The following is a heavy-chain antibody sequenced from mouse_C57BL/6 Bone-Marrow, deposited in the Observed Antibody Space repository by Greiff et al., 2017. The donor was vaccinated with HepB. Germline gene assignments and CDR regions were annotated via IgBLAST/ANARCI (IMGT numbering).Heavy chain of an antibody. D-gene: IGHD2-1*01. CDR1: GYTFTDHT. Sequence: QVQLQQSDAELVKPGASVKISCKVSGYTFTDHTIHWMKQRPEQGLEWIGYIYPRDGSTKYNEKFKGKATLTADKSSSTAYMQLNSLTSEDSAVYVCARADYGNYGVYAMDYWGQGTSVTVSS. J-gene: IGHJ4*01. CDR2: IYPRDGST. V-gene: IGHV1-78*01. CDR3: ARADYGNYGVYAMDY.